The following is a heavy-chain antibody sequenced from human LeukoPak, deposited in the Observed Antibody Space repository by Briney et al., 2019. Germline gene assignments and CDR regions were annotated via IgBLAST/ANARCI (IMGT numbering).Heavy chain of an antibody. D-gene: IGHD1-26*01. V-gene: IGHV4-39*01. CDR3: ARGLVGASKHFDY. Sequence: SETLSLTCAVSGGSISSSNWWSWVRQPPGKGLEWIGSIYYSGSTYYNPSLKSRVTISVDTSKNQFSLKLSSVTAADTAVYYCARGLVGASKHFDYWGQGTLVTVSS. CDR1: GGSISSSNW. J-gene: IGHJ4*02. CDR2: IYYSGST.